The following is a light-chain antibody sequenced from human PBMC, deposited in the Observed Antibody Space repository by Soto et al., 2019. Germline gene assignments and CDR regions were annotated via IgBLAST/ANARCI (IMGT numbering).Light chain of an antibody. CDR1: QGISSH. V-gene: IGKV1-8*01. CDR2: AAS. Sequence: AIRMTQSPSSFSASTGDRVTITCRASQGISSHLAWYQQKPGKAPKLLIYAASTLQSGVPSRFSGSGSGTDFTLTISCLQSEDLATYYCQQYYSYPRTFGQGTKVEIK. CDR3: QQYYSYPRT. J-gene: IGKJ1*01.